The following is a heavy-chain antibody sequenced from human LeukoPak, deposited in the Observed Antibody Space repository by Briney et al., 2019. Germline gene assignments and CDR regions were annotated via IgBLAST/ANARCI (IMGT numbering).Heavy chain of an antibody. CDR2: ISSSSSYI. CDR3: ARDRVAVSGDFDY. CDR1: GFTFRGYS. J-gene: IGHJ4*02. V-gene: IGHV3-21*01. Sequence: GGSLRLSCAASGFTFRGYSMNWVRQAPGKGLEWLSSISSSSSYIYYTDSVKGRFTISRDNAKNSLYLQMNSLRAEDTAVYYCARDRVAVSGDFDYWAREPWSPSPQ. D-gene: IGHD5/OR15-5a*01.